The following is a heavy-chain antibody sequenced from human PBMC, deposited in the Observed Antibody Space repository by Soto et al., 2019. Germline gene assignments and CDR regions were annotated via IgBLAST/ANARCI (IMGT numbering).Heavy chain of an antibody. CDR1: GGFISSDY. J-gene: IGHJ4*02. D-gene: IGHD3-22*01. V-gene: IGHV4-59*01. CDR3: AREHYYDSSGYFDY. CDR2: IYYSGST. Sequence: SETLSLTCTVSGGFISSDYWSWIRQPPGKGLEWIGYIYYSGSTNYNPSLKSRVTISVDTSKNQFSLKLSSVTAADTAVYYCAREHYYDSSGYFDYWGQGTLVSVSS.